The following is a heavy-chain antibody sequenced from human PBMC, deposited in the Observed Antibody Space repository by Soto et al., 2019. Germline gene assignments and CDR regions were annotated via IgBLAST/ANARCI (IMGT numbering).Heavy chain of an antibody. CDR3: AKAPLYYDFWSGYSSYFDY. J-gene: IGHJ4*02. D-gene: IGHD3-3*01. Sequence: GGSLRLSCAASGFTFSSYAMSWVRQAPGKGLEWVSAISGSGGSTYYADSVKGRFTISRDNSKNTLYLQMNSLRAEDTAVYYCAKAPLYYDFWSGYSSYFDYWGQGTLVTVYS. CDR1: GFTFSSYA. V-gene: IGHV3-23*01. CDR2: ISGSGGST.